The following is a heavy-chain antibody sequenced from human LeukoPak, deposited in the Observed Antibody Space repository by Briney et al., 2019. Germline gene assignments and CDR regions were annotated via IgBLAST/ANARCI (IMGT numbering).Heavy chain of an antibody. CDR1: GGSFSSYY. D-gene: IGHD3-10*01. CDR3: ARLTGSGSYDY. J-gene: IGHJ4*02. CDR2: IYSSGST. V-gene: IGHV4-39*01. Sequence: SETLSLTCAVYGGSFSSYYWGWIRQPPGKGLEWIGNIYSSGSTYYNPSLKSRVTISVDTSKNQFSLKLSSVTAADTAVYYCARLTGSGSYDYWGQGTLVTVSS.